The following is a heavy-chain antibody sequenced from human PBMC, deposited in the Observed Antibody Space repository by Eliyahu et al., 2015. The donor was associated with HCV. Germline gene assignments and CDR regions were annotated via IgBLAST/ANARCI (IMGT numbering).Heavy chain of an antibody. D-gene: IGHD3-16*01. CDR2: IGVRGDT. Sequence: EEQLVESGGNLVQPGGSLRLSCXASGFTFSAYDFHWVRQARGKGLEWVSAIGVRGDTYYAPSVNGRFTISRENARDSFYLQMNSLSVGDTAVYYCARGGSNWGSQIFDSWGQGTLVTVSS. J-gene: IGHJ4*02. CDR3: ARGGSNWGSQIFDS. CDR1: GFTFSAYD. V-gene: IGHV3-13*01.